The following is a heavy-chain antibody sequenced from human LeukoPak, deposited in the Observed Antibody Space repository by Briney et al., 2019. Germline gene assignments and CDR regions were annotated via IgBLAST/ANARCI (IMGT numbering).Heavy chain of an antibody. V-gene: IGHV4-59*01. CDR2: IYYSGST. D-gene: IGHD3-22*01. Sequence: SETLSLTCTVSGGSISSYYWSWIRQPPGKGLEWIGYIYYSGSTNYNPSLKSRLTISVDTSKNRFSLKLSSVTAADTAVYYCARSYDSSGYYYVGAFDIWGQGTMVTVSS. CDR1: GGSISSYY. J-gene: IGHJ3*02. CDR3: ARSYDSSGYYYVGAFDI.